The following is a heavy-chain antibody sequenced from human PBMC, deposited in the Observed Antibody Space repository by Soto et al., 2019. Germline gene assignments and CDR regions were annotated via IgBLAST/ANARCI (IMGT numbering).Heavy chain of an antibody. J-gene: IGHJ3*01. CDR3: XXXXXXXXNQGHAFDF. CDR2: IYYNGDT. V-gene: IGHV4-39*01. CDR1: GGSVSSGNYF. Sequence: QLQLQESGPGLVKPAETLSLKCAVSGGSVSSGNYFWGWIRQPPGKGLEWIGNIYYNGDTYYSPSLKSRVTMSVDTAQNQFXXXXXXXXXXXXXXXXXXXXXXXXXNQGHAFDFWGQGTLVTVSS.